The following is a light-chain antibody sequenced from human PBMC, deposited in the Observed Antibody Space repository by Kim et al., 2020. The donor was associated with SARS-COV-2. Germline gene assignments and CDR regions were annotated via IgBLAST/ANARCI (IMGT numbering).Light chain of an antibody. V-gene: IGLV1-44*01. CDR1: SSNIGPYS. CDR3: GAWDDDFSGPV. Sequence: RNPTPSSARSSNIGPYSANKYRVPPGTAPKRLIYYSNPRPSGVPDRFSGSKSGTSASLSISGLQSEDEADYFCGAWDDDFSGPVFGGGTQLTVL. CDR2: YSN. J-gene: IGLJ3*02.